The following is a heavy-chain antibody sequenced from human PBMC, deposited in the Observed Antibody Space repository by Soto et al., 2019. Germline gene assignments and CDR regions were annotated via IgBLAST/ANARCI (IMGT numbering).Heavy chain of an antibody. J-gene: IGHJ6*02. Sequence: NPGGSLRLSCAASGFTFSSYSMHWVRQAPGKGLEWVSSITSSSNYIYYADSVKGRFTFSRDNAKNSLYLQMNSLSAEDTAVYYCARDHCSSTSCYRSSFYYYYYGMDVWGQGTTVTVSS. CDR2: ITSSSNYI. CDR1: GFTFSSYS. V-gene: IGHV3-21*01. D-gene: IGHD2-2*01. CDR3: ARDHCSSTSCYRSSFYYYYYGMDV.